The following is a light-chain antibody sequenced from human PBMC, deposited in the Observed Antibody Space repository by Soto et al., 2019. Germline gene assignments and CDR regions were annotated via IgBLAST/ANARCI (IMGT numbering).Light chain of an antibody. CDR2: AAS. Sequence: DIQMTQSPSSLSASVGDRVTITCXASQSISSYLNWYQQKPGKAPKLLIYAASSLQSGVPSRFSGSGSGTDFTLTISSLQPEDFATYYCQQSYSTPGTFGQGTKVDI. J-gene: IGKJ1*01. V-gene: IGKV1-39*01. CDR1: QSISSY. CDR3: QQSYSTPGT.